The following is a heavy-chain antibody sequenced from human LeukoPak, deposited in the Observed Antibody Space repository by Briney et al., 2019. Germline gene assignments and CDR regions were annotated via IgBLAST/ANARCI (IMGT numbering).Heavy chain of an antibody. Sequence: GGSLRLSCAASGFTFSSYTMNWARQAPGKGLEWVSDIYSGGSTYYADSVKGRFTISRHNTKNTMYLQMNSLIAEDTAVYYCARAPDTAMAPYFDYWGQGTLVTVSS. V-gene: IGHV3-53*04. D-gene: IGHD5-18*01. CDR3: ARAPDTAMAPYFDY. CDR2: IYSGGST. CDR1: GFTFSSYT. J-gene: IGHJ4*02.